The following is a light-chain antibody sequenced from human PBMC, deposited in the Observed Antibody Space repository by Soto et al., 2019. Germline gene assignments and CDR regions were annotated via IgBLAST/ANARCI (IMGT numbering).Light chain of an antibody. CDR2: AVS. Sequence: QSVLTQPASVSGSPGQTITISCTGTSTDVGLYDYVSWYQHHPGTAPQLMIYAVSNRPSGVSNRFSASKSGTTASLSISGLQAEDEADYYCSSYTGDSSYVFGSGTKVTVL. CDR3: SSYTGDSSYV. CDR1: STDVGLYDY. V-gene: IGLV2-14*01. J-gene: IGLJ1*01.